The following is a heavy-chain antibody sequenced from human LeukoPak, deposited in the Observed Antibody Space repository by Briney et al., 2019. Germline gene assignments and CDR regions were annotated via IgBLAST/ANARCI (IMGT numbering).Heavy chain of an antibody. V-gene: IGHV3-48*01. CDR3: AREGKSSTSTRAIDY. J-gene: IGHJ4*02. Sequence: GGSLRLSCSASGFTFTSYSMNWVRQAPGKGLEWVSYISSSGSTIYYADSVKDRFTISRDSAKNSLYLQMNSLRAEDTAVYYCAREGKSSTSTRAIDYWGQGTLVTVSS. CDR1: GFTFTSYS. CDR2: ISSSGSTI. D-gene: IGHD2-2*01.